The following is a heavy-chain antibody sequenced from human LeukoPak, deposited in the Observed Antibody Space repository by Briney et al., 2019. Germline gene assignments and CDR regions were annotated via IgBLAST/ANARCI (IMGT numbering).Heavy chain of an antibody. D-gene: IGHD6-13*01. CDR2: IWYDGSYK. CDR1: GFTFSSHG. CDR3: AKDGDIGAAGYYFDY. Sequence: GGSLRLSCEASGFTFSSHGMHWVRQAPGKGLEWVAVIWYDGSYKYYADSVKGRFTISRDNSNSTLYLQMNSLRAEDTAVYYCAKDGDIGAAGYYFDYWGQGTLVTVSS. J-gene: IGHJ4*02. V-gene: IGHV3-33*03.